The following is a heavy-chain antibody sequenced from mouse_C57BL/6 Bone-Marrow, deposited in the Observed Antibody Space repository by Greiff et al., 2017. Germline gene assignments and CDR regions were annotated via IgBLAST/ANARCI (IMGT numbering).Heavy chain of an antibody. CDR1: GFSLTSYG. J-gene: IGHJ2*01. CDR2: IWSGGST. D-gene: IGHD6-5*01. V-gene: IGHV2-2*01. Sequence: VKLVESGPGLVQPSQSLSITCTVSGFSLTSYGVHWVRPSPGKGLEWLGVIWSGGSTDYNAAFISRLSISKDNSKSQVFFKMNSLQADDTAIYYCARNAALFLDYWGQGTTLTVSS. CDR3: ARNAALFLDY.